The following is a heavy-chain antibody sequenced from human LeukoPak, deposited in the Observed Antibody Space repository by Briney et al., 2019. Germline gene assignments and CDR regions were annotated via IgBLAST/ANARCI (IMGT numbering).Heavy chain of an antibody. CDR1: GYTFTSYY. CDR2: INPSGGRT. J-gene: IGHJ4*02. D-gene: IGHD3-16*02. Sequence: ASVTVSCKASGYTFTSYYMHWVRQAPGQGVEWMGIINPSGGRTIYAQKIQGRVTITRDTSTSTASMELSSLSSEDPAVYYCASSSGGVIVILSYGGQGTLVTVSS. V-gene: IGHV1-46*01. CDR3: ASSSGGVIVILSY.